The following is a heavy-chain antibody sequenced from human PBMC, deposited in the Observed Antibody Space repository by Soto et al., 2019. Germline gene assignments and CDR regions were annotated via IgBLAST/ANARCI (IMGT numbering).Heavy chain of an antibody. Sequence: LRLSCAASGFPFGENAMSWVRQAPGKGLEWVSGISDSGATTYYADSVRGRFTISRDNSKNTLYLQMKSLRAEDSASYYCAKEDTSSGSLDYWGQGALVTVSS. CDR2: ISDSGATT. J-gene: IGHJ4*02. D-gene: IGHD6-19*01. CDR3: AKEDTSSGSLDY. V-gene: IGHV3-23*01. CDR1: GFPFGENA.